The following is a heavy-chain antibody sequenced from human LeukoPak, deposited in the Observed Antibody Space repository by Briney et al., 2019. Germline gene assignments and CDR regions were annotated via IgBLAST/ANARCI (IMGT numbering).Heavy chain of an antibody. J-gene: IGHJ4*02. V-gene: IGHV3-21*01. CDR3: ARIEQWPPYYLDY. CDR1: GFTFSSYS. D-gene: IGHD6-19*01. CDR2: ISSSSSYI. Sequence: GGSLRLSCAASGFTFSSYSMNWVRQAPGKGLEWVSSISSSSSYIYYADSVKGRFTISRDNAKNSLYLQMNSLRAEDTAVYYCARIEQWPPYYLDYWGQGTLVTVSS.